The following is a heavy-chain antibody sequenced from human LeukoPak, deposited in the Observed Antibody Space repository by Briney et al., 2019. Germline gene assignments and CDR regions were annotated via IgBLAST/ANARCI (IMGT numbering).Heavy chain of an antibody. Sequence: GGSLRLSCAASGFTFTDYWMTWLRQPPPKGLEGVAHIKQDGGEKYYVHSVKGRFTISRENAENLVYLLMDSLRAEDTAVYYCARGWNYAFRFDYWGQGTLVTVST. D-gene: IGHD1-7*01. CDR1: GFTFTDYW. CDR2: IKQDGGEK. J-gene: IGHJ4*02. V-gene: IGHV3-7*01. CDR3: ARGWNYAFRFDY.